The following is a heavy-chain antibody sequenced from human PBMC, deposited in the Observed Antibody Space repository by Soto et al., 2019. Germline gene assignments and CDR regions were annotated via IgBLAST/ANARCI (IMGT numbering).Heavy chain of an antibody. Sequence: GGSLRLSCAGSGFIFRNVWINWVRQAPGKGLEWVGHIKIKSDDGTTDYAAPVKGRFTISRDDSKNTLYLEMNSLQSEDTALYYCNTYGVGATNSWFDPWGQGTLVTVSS. CDR2: IKIKSDDGTT. CDR1: GFIFRNVW. CDR3: NTYGVGATNSWFDP. V-gene: IGHV3-15*01. J-gene: IGHJ5*01. D-gene: IGHD1-26*01.